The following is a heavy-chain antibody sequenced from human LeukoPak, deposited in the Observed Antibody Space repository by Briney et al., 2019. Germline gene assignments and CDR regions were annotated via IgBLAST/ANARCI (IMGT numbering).Heavy chain of an antibody. CDR1: GYTFTSYY. CDR2: INPSGGST. Sequence: ASVKVSCKASGYTFTSYYMHWVRQAPGQGLEWMGIINPSGGSTSYAQKFQGRVTITTDESTSTAYMELSSLRSEDTAVYYCAIGGWYCSSTSCYSFDYWGQGTLVTVSS. J-gene: IGHJ4*02. D-gene: IGHD2-2*01. V-gene: IGHV1-46*01. CDR3: AIGGWYCSSTSCYSFDY.